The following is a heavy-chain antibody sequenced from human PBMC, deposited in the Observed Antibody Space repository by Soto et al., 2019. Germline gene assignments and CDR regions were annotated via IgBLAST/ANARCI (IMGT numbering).Heavy chain of an antibody. CDR1: GGSISSGGYS. CDR3: ARELHESSGWFDP. V-gene: IGHV4-30-2*01. Sequence: QLQLQESGSGLVKPSQTLSLTCAVSGGSISSGGYSWSWIRQPPGKGLEWIGYIYHSGSTYYTPSLNSRVSVAVDSAKNQFSLKLSSVTAADTAVYCCARELHESSGWFDPWGQGTLVTVFS. D-gene: IGHD3-22*01. CDR2: IYHSGST. J-gene: IGHJ5*02.